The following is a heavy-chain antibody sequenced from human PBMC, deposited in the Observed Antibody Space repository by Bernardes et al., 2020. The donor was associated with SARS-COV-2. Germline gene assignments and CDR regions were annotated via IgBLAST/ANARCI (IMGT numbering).Heavy chain of an antibody. CDR1: GGSVSSSTHY. V-gene: IGHV4-39*01. CDR3: ARLETGYYYYYGMDA. CDR2: IYYSGST. J-gene: IGHJ6*02. Sequence: ETLSLTCTVSGGSVSSSTHYWGWIRQPPGKGLEWIGSIYYSGSTYYKSSLKSRVTISVDTSKNQFSLKVNSVTAADTAVYYCARLETGYYYYYGMDAWGQGTTVTVSS.